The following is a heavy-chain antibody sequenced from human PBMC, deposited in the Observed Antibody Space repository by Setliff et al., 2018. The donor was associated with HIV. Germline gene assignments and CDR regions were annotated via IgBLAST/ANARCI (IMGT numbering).Heavy chain of an antibody. J-gene: IGHJ4*02. Sequence: PSETLSLTCTVSGGSISSYYWSWIRQPPGKGLEWIGEINHSGSTNYNPSLKSRVTISVHTSKNQFSLKLSSVTAADTAVYYCASSTTVVTPFFDYWGQGTQVTVSS. D-gene: IGHD4-17*01. CDR3: ASSTTVVTPFFDY. CDR2: INHSGST. V-gene: IGHV4-34*01. CDR1: GGSISSYY.